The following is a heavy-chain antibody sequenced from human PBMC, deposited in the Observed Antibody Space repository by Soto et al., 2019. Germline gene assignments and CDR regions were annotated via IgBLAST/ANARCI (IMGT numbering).Heavy chain of an antibody. D-gene: IGHD4-17*01. CDR1: GGSFSGYY. CDR2: INHSGST. V-gene: IGHV4-34*01. CDR3: VACDYGDYPRY. J-gene: IGHJ4*02. Sequence: QVQLQQWGAGLLKPSETLSLTCAVYGGSFSGYYWSWIRQPPGKGLEWIGEINHSGSTNYNPSLKGRLTISVDTSKNQFSLKLSSVTAADTALYYCVACDYGDYPRYWGPGTLVTVSS.